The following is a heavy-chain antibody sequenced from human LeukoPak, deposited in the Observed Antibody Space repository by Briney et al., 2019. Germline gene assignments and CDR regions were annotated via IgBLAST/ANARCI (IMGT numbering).Heavy chain of an antibody. CDR2: ISYDGSNK. D-gene: IGHD6-19*01. V-gene: IGHV3-30*18. J-gene: IGHJ4*02. Sequence: GGSLRLSCAASGFTFSSYGMHWVRQAPGKGLEWVAVISYDGSNKYYADSVKGRFTISRDNSKNTLYLQMNSLRAEDTAVYYCAKDTAVGVAVANFDYWGQGTLVTVSS. CDR3: AKDTAVGVAVANFDY. CDR1: GFTFSSYG.